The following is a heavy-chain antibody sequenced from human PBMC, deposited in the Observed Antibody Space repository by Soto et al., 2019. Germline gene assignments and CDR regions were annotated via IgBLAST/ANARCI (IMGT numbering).Heavy chain of an antibody. CDR1: GGSISSSSYY. CDR3: ARVRYSDNWHGLIDY. D-gene: IGHD4-4*01. CDR2: IFYSGGT. J-gene: IGHJ4*02. V-gene: IGHV4-39*07. Sequence: SETLSLTCTVSGGSISSSSYYWGWIRQPPGKGLEWIGNIFYSGGTNYNPSLKSRVTISLDTSKNQFSLHLNSVTAGDTAVYFCARVRYSDNWHGLIDYWGQGTLVTVSS.